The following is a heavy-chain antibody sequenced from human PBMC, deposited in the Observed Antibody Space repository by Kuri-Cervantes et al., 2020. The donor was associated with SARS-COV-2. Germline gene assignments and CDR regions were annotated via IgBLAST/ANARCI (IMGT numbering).Heavy chain of an antibody. V-gene: IGHV4-34*01. Sequence: SETLSPTCAVYGGSFSGYYWSWIRQPPGKGLEWIGEINHSESTNYNPSLKSRVTISVDTSKNQFSLKLSSVTAADTAVYYCARGPGLRFLGCLLSPYGMDVWGQGTTVTVSS. CDR1: GGSFSGYY. CDR3: ARGPGLRFLGCLLSPYGMDV. CDR2: INHSEST. D-gene: IGHD3-3*01. J-gene: IGHJ6*02.